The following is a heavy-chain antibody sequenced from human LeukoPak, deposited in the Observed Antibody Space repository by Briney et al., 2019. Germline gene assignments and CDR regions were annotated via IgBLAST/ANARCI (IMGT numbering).Heavy chain of an antibody. CDR2: ISAYNGNT. D-gene: IGHD3-22*01. CDR3: ARLIGVTYYYDSSGYYPDY. CDR1: GYTYTSYG. Sequence: ASVMLSCKASGYTYTSYGISWVRQAPGQGLEWMGWISAYNGNTNYAQKLQGRVTMTTDTSTSTAYMELRSLRSDDTAVYYCARLIGVTYYYDSSGYYPDYWGQGTLGTVSS. V-gene: IGHV1-18*01. J-gene: IGHJ4*02.